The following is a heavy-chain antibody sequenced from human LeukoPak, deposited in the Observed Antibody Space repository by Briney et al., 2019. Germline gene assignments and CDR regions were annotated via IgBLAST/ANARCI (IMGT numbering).Heavy chain of an antibody. CDR3: ARFGHGYNLDY. D-gene: IGHD5-24*01. V-gene: IGHV3-21*01. Sequence: GGSLRLSCAASGCTFSSYSMNRVRQAPGKGLEWVSSISSSSSYIYYADSVKGRFTISRDNAKNSLYLQMNSLRAEDTAVYYCARFGHGYNLDYWGQGTLVTVSS. CDR1: GCTFSSYS. CDR2: ISSSSSYI. J-gene: IGHJ4*02.